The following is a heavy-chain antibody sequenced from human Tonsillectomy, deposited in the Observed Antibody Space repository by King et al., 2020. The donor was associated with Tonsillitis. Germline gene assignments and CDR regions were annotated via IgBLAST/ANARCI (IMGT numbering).Heavy chain of an antibody. Sequence: VQLVESGGGLVQPGGSLRLSCAASGFTFSSYWMHWVRQAPGKGLVWVSRINSDGSSTSYADCVKGRFTISRDNAKNTLYLQMNSLRAEDTAVYYCAREGLSYGDYYFDYWGQGTLVTVSS. CDR1: GFTFSSYW. J-gene: IGHJ4*02. V-gene: IGHV3-74*01. D-gene: IGHD2-21*02. CDR2: INSDGSST. CDR3: AREGLSYGDYYFDY.